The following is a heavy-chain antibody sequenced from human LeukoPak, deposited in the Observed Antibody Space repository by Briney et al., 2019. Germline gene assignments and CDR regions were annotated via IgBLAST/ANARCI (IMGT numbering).Heavy chain of an antibody. CDR1: AYTLTELS. CDR2: FDPEDAET. D-gene: IGHD4/OR15-4a*01. V-gene: IGHV1-24*01. Sequence: GASVKVSCKVSAYTLTELSIYWVRQAPGKGLEWMGGFDPEDAETIYAQKFQGRVTMTEDTSTDTAYMELSSLRSEDTAVYYCAYGGADDAFDIWGQGTMVTVSS. CDR3: AYGGADDAFDI. J-gene: IGHJ3*02.